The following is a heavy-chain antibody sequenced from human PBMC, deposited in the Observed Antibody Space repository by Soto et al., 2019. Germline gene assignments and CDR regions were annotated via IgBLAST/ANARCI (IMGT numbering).Heavy chain of an antibody. Sequence: QVQLVQSGAEVKKPGSSVKVSCKASGGTFSSLAISWVRQAPGQGLEWMGGLVPVFGTPNYAQKFQDRVTITADKSTSTSYMELSSLRSEDTAVYYCARSPGVFDYWGQGTLVTVSS. V-gene: IGHV1-69*06. D-gene: IGHD3-10*01. J-gene: IGHJ4*02. CDR3: ARSPGVFDY. CDR1: GGTFSSLA. CDR2: LVPVFGTP.